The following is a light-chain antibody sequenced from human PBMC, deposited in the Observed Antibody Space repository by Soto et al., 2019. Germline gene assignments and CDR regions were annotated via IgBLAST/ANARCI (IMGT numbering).Light chain of an antibody. CDR2: EVS. CDR3: SSYAGSNNPAV. CDR1: SSDVGGYNY. V-gene: IGLV2-8*01. J-gene: IGLJ7*01. Sequence: QSALTQPPSASGSPGQSVTISCTGTSSDVGGYNYVSWYQQHPGKAPKLMIYEVSKRPSGVPDRFSGSKSGNTASLTVSGLPAEDEADYYCSSYAGSNNPAVFGGGTQLTVL.